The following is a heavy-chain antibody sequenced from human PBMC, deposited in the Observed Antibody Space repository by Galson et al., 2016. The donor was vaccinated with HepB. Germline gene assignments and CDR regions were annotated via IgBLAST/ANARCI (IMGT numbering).Heavy chain of an antibody. CDR1: GFMFNSYG. CDR3: AKALRPLVFGRGHYFDH. CDR2: VYYDDDNK. D-gene: IGHD2-21*01. Sequence: SLRLSCAASGFMFNSYGMHWLRQPPGKGQEWVSFVYYDDDNKHYADSVKGRFTVSRDNSKDILYLQMTGLRPEDTALYYCAKALRPLVFGRGHYFDHWGQGIQVTVSS. J-gene: IGHJ4*02. V-gene: IGHV3-30*18.